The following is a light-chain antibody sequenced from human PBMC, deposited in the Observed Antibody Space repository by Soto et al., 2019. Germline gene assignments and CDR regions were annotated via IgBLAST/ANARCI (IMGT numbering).Light chain of an antibody. CDR1: QSVSSSY. CDR3: QQYGSSPTYT. V-gene: IGKV3-20*01. J-gene: IGKJ2*01. CDR2: GAS. Sequence: EIVLTQSPGTLSLSPGERATLSCRASQSVSSSYLGWYQQKPGQAPRLLIYGASSRATGIPDRFSGSGSGTDFTLTNSRLEPEDFAVYYCQQYGSSPTYTFGQGTKLEIK.